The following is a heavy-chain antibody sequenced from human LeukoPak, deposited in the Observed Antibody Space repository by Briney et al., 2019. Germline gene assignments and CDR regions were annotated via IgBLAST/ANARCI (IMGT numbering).Heavy chain of an antibody. J-gene: IGHJ4*02. V-gene: IGHV3-11*01. CDR1: GFTFSDYY. Sequence: GGSLRLSCAASGFTFSDYYMSWIRQAPGKGLEWVSYISSSGRTIYYADSVKGRFTISRDNAKNSLYLQMNSLRAEDTAVYYCARDRLRPYFDYWGQGTLVTVSS. CDR3: ARDRLRPYFDY. D-gene: IGHD5-12*01. CDR2: ISSSGRTI.